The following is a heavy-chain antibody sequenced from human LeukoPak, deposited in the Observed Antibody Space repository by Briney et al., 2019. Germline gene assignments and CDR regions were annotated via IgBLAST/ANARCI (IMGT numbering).Heavy chain of an antibody. CDR1: GYTFTSYD. CDR2: MNPNSGNT. J-gene: IGHJ6*02. Sequence: ASVTVSCKASGYTFTSYDINWVRQATGQGLEWMGWMNPNSGNTGYAQKFRGRVTMTRNTSISTAYMELSSLRSEDTAVYYCARGEYEAIFGVVYYYYGMDVWGQGTTVTVSS. D-gene: IGHD3-3*01. V-gene: IGHV1-8*01. CDR3: ARGEYEAIFGVVYYYYGMDV.